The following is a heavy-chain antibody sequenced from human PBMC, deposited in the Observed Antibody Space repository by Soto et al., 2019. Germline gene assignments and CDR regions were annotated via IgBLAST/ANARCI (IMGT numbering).Heavy chain of an antibody. J-gene: IGHJ4*02. CDR3: AKEILAAAYAATSAFDF. D-gene: IGHD2-15*01. V-gene: IGHV3-23*01. CDR2: IDVSGLYT. CDR1: GVTFSSYA. Sequence: EVQLLESGGGLVHPGGSLKLACRVSGVTFSSYAMGWVRQTPEMGLEWVSGIDVSGLYTSYADSAKRRFTISRDNSENTLYLHINNLRAADTARYYSAKEILAAAYAATSAFDFWGPGTLVTVTS.